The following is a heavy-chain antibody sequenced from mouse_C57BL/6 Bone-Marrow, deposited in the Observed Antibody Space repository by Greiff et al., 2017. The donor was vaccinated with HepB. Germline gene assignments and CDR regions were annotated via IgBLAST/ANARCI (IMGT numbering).Heavy chain of an antibody. V-gene: IGHV14-3*01. D-gene: IGHD1-1*01. CDR2: IDPANGNT. Sequence: VQLQQSGAELVRPGASVKLSCTASGFNIKDDYMHWVKQRPEQGLEWIGRIDPANGNTKYAPKFQGKATITADTSSNTAYLQLSSLTSEDTAIYYCARGGYYGSSYWYFDVWGTGTTVTVSS. CDR1: GFNIKDDY. CDR3: ARGGYYGSSYWYFDV. J-gene: IGHJ1*03.